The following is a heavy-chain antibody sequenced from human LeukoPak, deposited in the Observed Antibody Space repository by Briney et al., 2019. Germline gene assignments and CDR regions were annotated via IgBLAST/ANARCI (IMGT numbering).Heavy chain of an antibody. V-gene: IGHV5-10-1*01. J-gene: IGHJ4*02. Sequence: GESLKISRKGSGYSFNSYWISWVRQMPGKGVEWMGRIDPSDSYTNYSPSFQGHVTISADKSISTAYLQWSSLKASDTAMYYCATFEIVGATTFLDYWGQGTVVTVSS. CDR2: IDPSDSYT. CDR3: ATFEIVGATTFLDY. CDR1: GYSFNSYW. D-gene: IGHD1-26*01.